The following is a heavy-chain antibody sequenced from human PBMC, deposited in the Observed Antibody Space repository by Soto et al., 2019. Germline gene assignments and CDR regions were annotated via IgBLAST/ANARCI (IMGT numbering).Heavy chain of an antibody. Sequence: QVQLVESGGGLVKPGGSLRLSCAASGFTFSDYYMSWIRQAPGKGLEWVSYISSSGSTIYYADSVKGRFTISRDNAKNTMYLQMNSLRAEDTAVYYCASLYGSGSYFGYYYGMDVWGQGTTVTVSS. V-gene: IGHV3-11*01. J-gene: IGHJ6*02. D-gene: IGHD3-10*01. CDR3: ASLYGSGSYFGYYYGMDV. CDR1: GFTFSDYY. CDR2: ISSSGSTI.